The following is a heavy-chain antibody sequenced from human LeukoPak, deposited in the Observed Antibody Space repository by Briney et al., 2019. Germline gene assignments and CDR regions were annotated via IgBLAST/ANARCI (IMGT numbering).Heavy chain of an antibody. Sequence: ASVKVCCKASGSTFTSYVISWGRQAPGQGLGWLGWISAYNGNTNYAQKLPGRVTMTTDTSKSTAYMELRSLRSDDTAEYYCARVQTAAVAVDYWGQGTLVTVSS. J-gene: IGHJ4*02. D-gene: IGHD6-19*01. CDR3: ARVQTAAVAVDY. CDR2: ISAYNGNT. CDR1: GSTFTSYV. V-gene: IGHV1-18*01.